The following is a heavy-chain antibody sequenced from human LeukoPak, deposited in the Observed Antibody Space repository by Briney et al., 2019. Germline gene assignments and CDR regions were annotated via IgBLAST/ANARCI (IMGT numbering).Heavy chain of an antibody. Sequence: PGGSLRLSCAASGFTVSNNYMGWVRQAPGKGLEWVSVIYSGTTAYYPDSVKGRFTISRDNSKNTLYLQMNSLSAEDTAEYYCARVQEGWFDPWGQGTLVTVSS. CDR1: GFTVSNNY. CDR2: IYSGTTA. V-gene: IGHV3-66*01. J-gene: IGHJ5*02. D-gene: IGHD1-1*01. CDR3: ARVQEGWFDP.